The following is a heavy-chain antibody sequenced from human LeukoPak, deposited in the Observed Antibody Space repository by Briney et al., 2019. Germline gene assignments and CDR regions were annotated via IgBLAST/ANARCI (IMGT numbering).Heavy chain of an antibody. D-gene: IGHD1-7*01. CDR3: ARDRTGTTNYYYYGMDV. Sequence: PSETLSLTCTVSGGSISSYYWSWIRQPPGKGLEWIGYIYYSGSTNYNPSLKSRVTISVDTSKNQFSLKLSSVTAADTAVYYCARDRTGTTNYYYYGMDVWGRGTTVTVSS. CDR1: GGSISSYY. V-gene: IGHV4-59*01. CDR2: IYYSGST. J-gene: IGHJ6*02.